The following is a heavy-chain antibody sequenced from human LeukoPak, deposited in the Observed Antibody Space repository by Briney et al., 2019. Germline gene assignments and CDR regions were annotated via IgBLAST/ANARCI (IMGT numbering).Heavy chain of an antibody. D-gene: IGHD3-10*01. CDR3: ARARGSGSYHLDY. CDR1: GFTFTSYD. J-gene: IGHJ4*02. CDR2: IGTAGDT. Sequence: GGPLRLSCTASGFTFTSYDMQDGREATGRGLEWGSGIGTAGDTHYPGAVKGRVPISRENAKNFLYLQRICLGAGDRAVYYCARARGSGSYHLDYWGQGTLVTVSS. V-gene: IGHV3-13*04.